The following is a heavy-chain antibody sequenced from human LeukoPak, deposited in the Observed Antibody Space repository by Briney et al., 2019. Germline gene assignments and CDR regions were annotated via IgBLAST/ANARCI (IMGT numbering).Heavy chain of an antibody. D-gene: IGHD3-22*01. V-gene: IGHV3-7*01. CDR3: ASHYDSSFFDY. Sequence: GGSLRLSCAASGFTFSSYWMSWVRQAPGKGLEWVANIKQDGSEKYYVDSVKGRFTISRDNAKNSLYLQMNSLRAEDTAVYYCASHYDSSFFDYWGQGTLVTVSS. J-gene: IGHJ4*02. CDR2: IKQDGSEK. CDR1: GFTFSSYW.